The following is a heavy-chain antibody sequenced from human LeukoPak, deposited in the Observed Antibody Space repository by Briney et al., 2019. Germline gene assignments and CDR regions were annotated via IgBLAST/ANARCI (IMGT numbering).Heavy chain of an antibody. CDR3: ASQYSSGWYFFGSGDYYYGMDV. CDR1: GYTFTSYD. J-gene: IGHJ6*02. V-gene: IGHV1-8*01. D-gene: IGHD6-19*01. CDR2: MNPNSGNT. Sequence: ASVKVSCKASGYTFTSYDINWVRQATGQGLEWMGWMNPNSGNTGYAQKFQGRVTMTRNTSISTAYMGLSSLRSEDTAVYYCASQYSSGWYFFGSGDYYYGMDVWGQGTTVTVSS.